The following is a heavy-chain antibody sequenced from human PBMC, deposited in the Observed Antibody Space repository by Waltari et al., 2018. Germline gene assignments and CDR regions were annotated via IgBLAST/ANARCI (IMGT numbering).Heavy chain of an antibody. CDR2: IYYSGST. V-gene: IGHV4-39*01. J-gene: IGHJ5*02. CDR1: GGSISSHSYY. CDR3: ARCRQYSSSWYGRYGFDP. Sequence: QLQLQESGPGLVKPSETLSLTCTVSGGSISSHSYYCGWIRQHPGRGLEWIGSIYYSGSTYSNPSLKIRVTISVDTSKNQFALKLGSLTAVDTAVYYGARCRQYSSSWYGRYGFDPWGQGTLVTVSS. D-gene: IGHD6-13*01.